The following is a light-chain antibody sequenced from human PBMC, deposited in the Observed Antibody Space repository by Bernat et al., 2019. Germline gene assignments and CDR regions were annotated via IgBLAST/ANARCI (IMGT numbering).Light chain of an antibody. CDR2: SNN. CDR1: SSNIGGNT. V-gene: IGLV1-44*01. J-gene: IGLJ3*02. CDR3: ASWDDSLNGVL. Sequence: QSVLTQPPSMSGTPGQRVTISCSGSSSNIGGNTVNWYQQLPGTAPRLVVYSNNQRSSGFPERFSGSKSGTLASLAISVLQSEDEADYYCASWDDSLNGVLFGGGTKLTVL.